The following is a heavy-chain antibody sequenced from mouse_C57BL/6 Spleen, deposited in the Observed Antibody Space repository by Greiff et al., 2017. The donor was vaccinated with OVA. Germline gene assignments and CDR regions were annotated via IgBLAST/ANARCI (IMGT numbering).Heavy chain of an antibody. CDR2: IHPNSGST. CDR1: GYTLTSYW. Sequence: QVQLQQPGAELVKPGASVKLSCKASGYTLTSYWMHWVKQRPGQGLEWIGMIHPNSGSTNYNEKFKIKATLTVDKSSSTAYMQLSSLTSEDSAVYYCASLYYGSSYVGYWGQGTTLTVSS. D-gene: IGHD1-1*01. J-gene: IGHJ2*01. CDR3: ASLYYGSSYVGY. V-gene: IGHV1-64*01.